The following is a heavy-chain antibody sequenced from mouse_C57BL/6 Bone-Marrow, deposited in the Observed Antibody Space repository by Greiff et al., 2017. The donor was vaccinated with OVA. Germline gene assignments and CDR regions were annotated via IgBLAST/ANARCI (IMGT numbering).Heavy chain of an antibody. D-gene: IGHD2-3*01. V-gene: IGHV10-1*01. J-gene: IGHJ1*03. CDR1: GFSFNTYA. CDR2: IRSKSNNYAT. Sequence: EVQLVESGGGLVQPKGSLKLSCAASGFSFNTYAMNWVRQAPGKGLEWVARIRSKSNNYATYYADSVKDRFTISRDDSESMLYLQMNNLKTEDTAMYYCVRHDVYWYFDVWGRGTTVTVSS. CDR3: VRHDVYWYFDV.